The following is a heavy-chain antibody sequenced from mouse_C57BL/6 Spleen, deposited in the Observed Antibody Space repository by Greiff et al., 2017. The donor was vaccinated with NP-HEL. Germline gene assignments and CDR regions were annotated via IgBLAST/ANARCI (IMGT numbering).Heavy chain of an antibody. CDR3: ARYIYYGYFAY. Sequence: EVQLVESGPELVKPGASVKIPCKASGYTFTDYNMDWVKQSHGKSLEWIGDINPNNGGTIYNQKFKGKATLTVDKSSSTAYMELRSLTSEDTAVYYCARYIYYGYFAYWGQGTLVTVSA. CDR2: INPNNGGT. CDR1: GYTFTDYN. D-gene: IGHD2-2*01. V-gene: IGHV1-18*01. J-gene: IGHJ3*01.